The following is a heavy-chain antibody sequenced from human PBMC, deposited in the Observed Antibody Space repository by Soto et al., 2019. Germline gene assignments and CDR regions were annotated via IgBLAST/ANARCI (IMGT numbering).Heavy chain of an antibody. Sequence: QVQLQESGPGLVKPSETLSLTCTVSGGSISSYYWSWIRQPPGKGLEWIGFIYYSESTNYNPSLQSRVTISVDTYKNQFSLRLTSVTAADTAVYYCARAVEMYASGWYYLDYWGQGTLVTVSS. CDR2: IYYSEST. D-gene: IGHD6-19*01. V-gene: IGHV4-59*01. J-gene: IGHJ4*02. CDR1: GGSISSYY. CDR3: ARAVEMYASGWYYLDY.